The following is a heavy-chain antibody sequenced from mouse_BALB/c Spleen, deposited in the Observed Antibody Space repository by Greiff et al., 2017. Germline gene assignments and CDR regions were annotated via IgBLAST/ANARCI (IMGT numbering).Heavy chain of an antibody. CDR1: GYTFTSYY. V-gene: IGHV1S81*02. Sequence: QVQLQQSGAELVKPGASVKLSCKASGYTFTSYYMYWVKQRPGQGLEWIGEINPSNGGTNFNEKFKSKATLTVDKSSSTAYMQLSSLTSEDSAVYYCTRYGNYYAMDYWGQGTSVTVYS. CDR3: TRYGNYYAMDY. D-gene: IGHD2-1*01. J-gene: IGHJ4*01. CDR2: INPSNGGT.